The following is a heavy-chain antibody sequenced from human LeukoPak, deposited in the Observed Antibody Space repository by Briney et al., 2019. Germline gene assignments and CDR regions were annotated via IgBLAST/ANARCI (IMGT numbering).Heavy chain of an antibody. CDR1: GASISNDDYY. J-gene: IGHJ3*01. V-gene: IGHV4-39*02. Sequence: SETLSLTCTVSGASISNDDYYWGWIRQPPSKWLEWIGTISFSGSPYYNPSLESRLTMSIDMSKNHFSLKLSSVTAADTAVYSCAKLQWLDNAFDVWGQGTIVTVSS. CDR2: ISFSGSP. D-gene: IGHD6-19*01. CDR3: AKLQWLDNAFDV.